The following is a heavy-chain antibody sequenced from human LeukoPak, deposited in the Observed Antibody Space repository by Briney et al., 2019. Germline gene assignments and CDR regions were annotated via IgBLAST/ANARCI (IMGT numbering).Heavy chain of an antibody. D-gene: IGHD3-16*01. J-gene: IGHJ4*02. Sequence: GGSLRLSCAASGFTFSSYWMHWVRHAPGKGLVWVSRIDNDGRGTSYADSVKGRFTISRDNAKNRLYLQMNSLRAEDTAVYYCASLNYGPDYWGQGTLVTVSS. CDR2: IDNDGRGT. V-gene: IGHV3-74*01. CDR1: GFTFSSYW. CDR3: ASLNYGPDY.